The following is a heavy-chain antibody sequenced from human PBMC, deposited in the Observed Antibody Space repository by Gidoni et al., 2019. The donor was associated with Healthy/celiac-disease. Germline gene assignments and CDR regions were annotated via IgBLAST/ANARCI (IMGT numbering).Heavy chain of an antibody. CDR2: IIPIFGTA. CDR1: VVTFSSYA. D-gene: IGHD2-2*02. Sequence: QVQLVQSGAEVKKPGSSVTVSCKASVVTFSSYAISWVRQDPGQGLEWMGGIIPIFGTANYAQKFQGRVTITADESTSTAYMELSSLRSEDTAVYYCARAGLVPAAISAFDIWGQGTMVTVSS. V-gene: IGHV1-69*01. J-gene: IGHJ3*02. CDR3: ARAGLVPAAISAFDI.